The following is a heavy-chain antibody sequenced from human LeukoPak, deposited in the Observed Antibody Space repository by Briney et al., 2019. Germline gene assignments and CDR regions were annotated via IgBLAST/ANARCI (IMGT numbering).Heavy chain of an antibody. CDR2: INSDGSST. Sequence: PGGSLRLSCAASGFTFSNYWMHWVRQAPGKGLVWVSRINSDGSSTSYADSVKGRFTISRDNAKNTLYLQMNSLRAEDTAVYYCARGVRLRTVTIYDYWGQGTLVTVSS. CDR3: ARGVRLRTVTIYDY. CDR1: GFTFSNYW. V-gene: IGHV3-74*01. D-gene: IGHD4-17*01. J-gene: IGHJ4*02.